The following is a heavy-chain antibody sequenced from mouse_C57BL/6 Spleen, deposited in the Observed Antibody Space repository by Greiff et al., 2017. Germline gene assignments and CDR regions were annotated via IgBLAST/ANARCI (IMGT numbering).Heavy chain of an antibody. CDR2: IYPGSGST. Sequence: QVQLQQPGAELVKPGASVKMSCKASGYTFTSYWITWVKQRPGQGLEWIGDIYPGSGSTNYNEKFKSKATLTVDTSSSTAYMQLSSLTSEDSAVYYCARGYGSTLGYAMDYWGQGTSVTVSS. CDR1: GYTFTSYW. CDR3: ARGYGSTLGYAMDY. J-gene: IGHJ4*01. D-gene: IGHD1-1*01. V-gene: IGHV1-55*01.